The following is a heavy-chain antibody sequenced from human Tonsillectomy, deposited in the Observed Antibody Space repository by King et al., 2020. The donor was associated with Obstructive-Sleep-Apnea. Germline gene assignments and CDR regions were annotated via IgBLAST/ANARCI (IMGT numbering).Heavy chain of an antibody. Sequence: QLVQSGAEVKKPGSSVKVSCKTSGGTFSNSAITWLRQAPGQGPERMGAIIPKFGTPNYAQNFQGRVTITADESTNTAYMELTSLRSDDTAVYYCAGGRRGGSGWYYFDVWCRGTLVTVSS. CDR1: GGTFSNSA. CDR3: AGGRRGGSGWYYFDV. D-gene: IGHD6-19*01. J-gene: IGHJ4*02. CDR2: IIPKFGTP. V-gene: IGHV1-69*01.